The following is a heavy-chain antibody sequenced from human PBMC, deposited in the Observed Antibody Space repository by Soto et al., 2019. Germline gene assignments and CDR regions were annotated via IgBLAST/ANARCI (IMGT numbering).Heavy chain of an antibody. D-gene: IGHD3-22*01. CDR1: GFTFSDYY. CDR2: ISSSGSTI. CDR3: ARAHYYDSSGYLHPPEYFQH. Sequence: GGSLRLSCAASGFTFSDYYMSWIRQAPGKGLEWVSYISSSGSTIYYADSVKGRFTISKDNAKNSLYLQMNSLRAEDTAVYYCARAHYYDSSGYLHPPEYFQHWGQGTLVTVSS. J-gene: IGHJ1*01. V-gene: IGHV3-11*01.